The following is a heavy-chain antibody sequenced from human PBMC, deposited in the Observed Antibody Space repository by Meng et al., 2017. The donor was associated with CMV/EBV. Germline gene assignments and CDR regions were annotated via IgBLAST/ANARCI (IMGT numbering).Heavy chain of an antibody. J-gene: IGHJ4*02. CDR1: GYTFTSYD. CDR3: ARAPSMVPDLDY. Sequence: ASGYTFTSYDINWVRQATGQGLEWMGWMNPNSGNTAYAQKFQGRVTITRKTSISTAYMELSSLRSEDTAVYYCARAPSMVPDLDYWGQGTLVTVSS. D-gene: IGHD2/OR15-2a*01. CDR2: MNPNSGNT. V-gene: IGHV1-8*03.